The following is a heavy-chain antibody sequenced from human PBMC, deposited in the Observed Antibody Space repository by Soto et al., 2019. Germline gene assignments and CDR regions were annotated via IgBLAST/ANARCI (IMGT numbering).Heavy chain of an antibody. V-gene: IGHV2-5*01. D-gene: IGHD2-8*02. CDR2: IYGNEDK. J-gene: IGHJ5*01. CDR1: GFSLSTNEVS. Sequence: QITLKESGPTLVKPTQTLTLTCTFSGFSLSTNEVSVGWIRQPPGKALEWLALIYGNEDKRYSPSLKNRLTITKDTSKNQVVLTMTNMDPVDTATYYCARAYLVWFDSWGQGTLVTVSS. CDR3: ARAYLVWFDS.